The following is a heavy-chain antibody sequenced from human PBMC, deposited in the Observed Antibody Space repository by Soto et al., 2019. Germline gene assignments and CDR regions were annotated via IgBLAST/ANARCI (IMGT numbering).Heavy chain of an antibody. J-gene: IGHJ6*02. Sequence: QLQLQESGPGLVKPSETLSLTCTVSGGSIRSSSYYWGWIRQPPGKGLEWIGCIYYSGSNYYNPPLKGRVTITVDRSKNQFSLKLRSVSAADTAVYYCASHPRRPMVRGVIVYCMDVWGQGTTVTVS. CDR2: IYYSGSN. CDR3: ASHPRRPMVRGVIVYCMDV. V-gene: IGHV4-39*01. CDR1: GGSIRSSSYY. D-gene: IGHD3-10*01.